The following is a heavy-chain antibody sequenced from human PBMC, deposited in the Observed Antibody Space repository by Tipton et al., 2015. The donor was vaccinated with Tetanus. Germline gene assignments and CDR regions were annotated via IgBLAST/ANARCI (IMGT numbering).Heavy chain of an antibody. CDR3: AGVTAQRTELYFDH. D-gene: IGHD6-13*01. Sequence: TLSLTCTVSGGSVRSGSYSWNWIRQPPGKGLEWLAYVSYSGRTNSNYFLKSRITVSQDTSKNQFSLRLTSVTAADTAVYFCAGVTAQRTELYFDHWGQGTLVTVSS. J-gene: IGHJ4*02. CDR1: GGSVRSGSYS. V-gene: IGHV4-61*01. CDR2: VSYSGRT.